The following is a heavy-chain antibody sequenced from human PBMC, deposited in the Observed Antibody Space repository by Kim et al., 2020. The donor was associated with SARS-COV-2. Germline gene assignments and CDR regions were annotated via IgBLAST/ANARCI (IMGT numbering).Heavy chain of an antibody. CDR3: ASDSSGCPH. V-gene: IGHV4-39*01. Sequence: STYYHPSLNSRVTISVETSKNQFSLKLSSVTAADTAVYYCASDSSGCPHWGQGTLVTVSS. CDR2: ST. D-gene: IGHD6-19*01. J-gene: IGHJ4*02.